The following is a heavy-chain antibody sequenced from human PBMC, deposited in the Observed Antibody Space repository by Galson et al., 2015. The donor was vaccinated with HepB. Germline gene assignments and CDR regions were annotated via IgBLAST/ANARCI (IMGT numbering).Heavy chain of an antibody. CDR2: IKYDGSEK. D-gene: IGHD2-21*01. CDR3: ARDLWSGGAEYFDS. Sequence: SLRLSCAASGFTFSNYGMHWVRQAPGEGLEWVAVIKYDGSEKSYADSVTGRFTISRDNSKNTLNLQMNSLRAEDTAVYYCARDLWSGGAEYFDSWGQVTLVTVSS. J-gene: IGHJ4*02. CDR1: GFTFSNYG. V-gene: IGHV3-30*12.